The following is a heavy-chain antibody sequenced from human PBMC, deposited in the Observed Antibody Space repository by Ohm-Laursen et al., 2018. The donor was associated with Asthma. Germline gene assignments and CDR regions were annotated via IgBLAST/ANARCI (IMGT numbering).Heavy chain of an antibody. J-gene: IGHJ4*02. Sequence: SLRLSCAASGFTFSSYAMSWVRQAPGKGLEWVSAISGSGGSTYYADSVKGRFTISRENAKNSLYLQMNSLRAGDTAVYYCTSRDYEGALRFWGQGTLVTVSS. CDR1: GFTFSSYA. CDR3: TSRDYEGALRF. V-gene: IGHV3-23*01. D-gene: IGHD4-17*01. CDR2: ISGSGGST.